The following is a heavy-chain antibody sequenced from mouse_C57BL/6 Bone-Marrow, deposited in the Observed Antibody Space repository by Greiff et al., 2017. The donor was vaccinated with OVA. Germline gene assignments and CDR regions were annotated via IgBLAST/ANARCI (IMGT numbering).Heavy chain of an antibody. CDR1: GFSLTSYA. D-gene: IGHD4-1*02. Sequence: QVQLQQSGPGLVAPSQSLSITCTVSGFSLTSYAISWVRQPPGKGLEWLGVIWTGGWTNYNSALKSRLSISKDNSKSQVFLKMNSLQTDDTARYYCARSSSNWDYFDYWGQGTTLTVSS. CDR3: ARSSSNWDYFDY. V-gene: IGHV2-9-1*01. CDR2: IWTGGWT. J-gene: IGHJ2*01.